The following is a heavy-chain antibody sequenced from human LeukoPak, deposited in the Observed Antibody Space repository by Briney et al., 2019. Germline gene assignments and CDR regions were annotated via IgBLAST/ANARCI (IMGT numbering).Heavy chain of an antibody. CDR2: ICYSGST. CDR3: ARYRLWRDGYHPRGYFDY. Sequence: PSETLSLTCTVSGGSISSGDYYWTWIRQPPGKGLEWIGYICYSGSTNYNPSLKSRVTISVDTSKNQFSLKLSSVTAADTAVYYCARYRLWRDGYHPRGYFDYWGQGTLVTVSS. CDR1: GGSISSGDYY. D-gene: IGHD5-24*01. J-gene: IGHJ4*02. V-gene: IGHV4-61*08.